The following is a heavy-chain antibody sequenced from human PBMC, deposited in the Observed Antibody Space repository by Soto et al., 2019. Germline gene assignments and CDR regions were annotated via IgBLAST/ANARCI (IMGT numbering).Heavy chain of an antibody. CDR2: ISSNGGST. V-gene: IGHV3-64*01. J-gene: IGHJ5*02. D-gene: IGHD3-22*01. CDR1: GFTFSSYA. Sequence: PGGSLRLSCAASGFTFSSYAMHWVRQAPGKGLEYVSAISSNGGSTYYANSVKGRFTISRDNSKNTLYLQMGSLRAEDMAVYYCARAEDSSGYYYRLDPWGQGTLVTVSS. CDR3: ARAEDSSGYYYRLDP.